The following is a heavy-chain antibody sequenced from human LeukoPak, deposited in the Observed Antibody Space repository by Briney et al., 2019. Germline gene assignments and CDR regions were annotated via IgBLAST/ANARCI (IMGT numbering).Heavy chain of an antibody. J-gene: IGHJ6*03. Sequence: GGSLRLSCAASEFTFSNNWMSWVRQAPGKGPEWVASIKEDGSIKYYVDSVKGRFTISRDNAKNSLYLQMDSLRVEDTAVYYCARDPYSGNYGPYYYMDVWGKGTTVTISS. CDR2: IKEDGSIK. CDR1: EFTFSNNW. V-gene: IGHV3-7*01. D-gene: IGHD1-26*01. CDR3: ARDPYSGNYGPYYYMDV.